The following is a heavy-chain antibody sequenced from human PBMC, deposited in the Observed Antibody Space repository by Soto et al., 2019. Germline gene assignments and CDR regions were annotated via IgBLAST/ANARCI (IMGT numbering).Heavy chain of an antibody. V-gene: IGHV4-39*01. CDR2: IYSSGST. CDR1: GGSISSSFYY. Sequence: SETLSLTCTVSGGSISSSFYYWGWIRQPPGKGLEWIGSIYSSGSTYYNPFLKSRVTISVDTSKNQFSLRLSSVTAADTAVYYCACERPNASGFYFDSWGQGTLVTVSS. D-gene: IGHD3-22*01. J-gene: IGHJ4*02. CDR3: ACERPNASGFYFDS.